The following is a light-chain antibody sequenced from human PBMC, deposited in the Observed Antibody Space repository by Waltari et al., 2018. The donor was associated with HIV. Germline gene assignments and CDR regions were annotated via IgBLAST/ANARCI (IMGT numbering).Light chain of an antibody. CDR1: SSNIGTNY. J-gene: IGLJ1*01. V-gene: IGLV1-47*01. CDR3: ATWDDTLSGYV. Sequence: QSVLPQPPSASGTPGQRVTISCSGSSSNIGTNYVFWYQQLPGTAPKLLFYRNALRPSGVPDRFSGSKSGTSASLAISGLRSEDEADYYCATWDDTLSGYVFGTGTKVTVL. CDR2: RNA.